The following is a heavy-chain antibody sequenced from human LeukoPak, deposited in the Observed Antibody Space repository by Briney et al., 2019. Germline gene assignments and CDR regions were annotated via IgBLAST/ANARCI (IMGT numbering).Heavy chain of an antibody. CDR3: ASAWSY. Sequence: PGGSLRLSCVASRFTFSNYWMHWVRQAPGKGLVWVSYISPDGSTTRYADSVKGRFTISRDNAKNTLYLQMNSLTVEDTAVYFYASAWSYWGQGALVTVSS. D-gene: IGHD1-1*01. V-gene: IGHV3-74*01. J-gene: IGHJ4*02. CDR1: RFTFSNYW. CDR2: ISPDGSTT.